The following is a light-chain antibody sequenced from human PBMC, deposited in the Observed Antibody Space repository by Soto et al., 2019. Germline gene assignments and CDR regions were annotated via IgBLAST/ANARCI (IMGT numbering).Light chain of an antibody. V-gene: IGKV1-5*03. J-gene: IGKJ4*01. Sequence: DIQMTQSPSTLSASVGDRVTITCRASQSISSWLAWYQQKPGKAPKFLIYKASNLEVGVPSRFSGSGSGTEFTLTISSLQPDDFATYYCQQYNSYLLTFGGGTKVEMK. CDR2: KAS. CDR1: QSISSW. CDR3: QQYNSYLLT.